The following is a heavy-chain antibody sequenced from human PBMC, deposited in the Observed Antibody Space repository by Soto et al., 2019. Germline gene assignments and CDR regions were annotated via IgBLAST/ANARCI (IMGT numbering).Heavy chain of an antibody. Sequence: GGSLRLSCAASGFTFDDYAMHWVRQAPGKGLEWVSGISWNSGSIGYADSVKGRFTISRDNAKNSLYLQMNSLRAEDSALYYCAKDIGGYYYDSSCYWEAFDIWGQGTMVTVSS. D-gene: IGHD3-22*01. CDR2: ISWNSGSI. V-gene: IGHV3-9*01. J-gene: IGHJ3*02. CDR3: AKDIGGYYYDSSCYWEAFDI. CDR1: GFTFDDYA.